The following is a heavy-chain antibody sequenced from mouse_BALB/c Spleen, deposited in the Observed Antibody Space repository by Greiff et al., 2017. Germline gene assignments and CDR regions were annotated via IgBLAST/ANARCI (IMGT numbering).Heavy chain of an antibody. CDR2: ISSGGST. Sequence: EVNVVESGGGLVKPGGSLKLSCAASGFTFSSYAMSWVRQTPEKRLEWVASISSGGSTYYPDSVKGRFTISRDNARNILYLQMSSLRSEDTAMYYCARGPYYYGSSYWYFDVWGAGTTVTVSS. D-gene: IGHD1-1*01. J-gene: IGHJ1*01. CDR3: ARGPYYYGSSYWYFDV. V-gene: IGHV5-6-5*01. CDR1: GFTFSSYA.